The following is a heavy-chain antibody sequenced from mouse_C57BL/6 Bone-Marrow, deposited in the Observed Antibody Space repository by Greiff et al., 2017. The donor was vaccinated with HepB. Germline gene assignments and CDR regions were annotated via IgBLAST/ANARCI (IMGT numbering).Heavy chain of an antibody. Sequence: EVQLVESGGGLVKPGGSLKLSCAASGFTFSSYAMSWVRQTPEKRLEWVATISDGGSYTYYPDNVKGRFTISRDNAKNNLYLQMSHLKSEDTAMYYCARDGLHFDYGGQGTTLTVSS. CDR1: GFTFSSYA. V-gene: IGHV5-4*01. CDR2: ISDGGSYT. CDR3: ARDGLHFDY. J-gene: IGHJ2*01.